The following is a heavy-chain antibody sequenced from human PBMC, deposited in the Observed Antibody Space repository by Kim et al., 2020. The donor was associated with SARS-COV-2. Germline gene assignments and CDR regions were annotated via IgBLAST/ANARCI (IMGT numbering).Heavy chain of an antibody. CDR3: ARDLEVVVPRATGGMDV. D-gene: IGHD2-2*01. CDR1: GYTFTGYY. Sequence: ASVKVSCKASGYTFTGYYMHWVRQAPGQGLEWMGWINPNSGGTNYAQKFQGRVTMTRDTSISTAYMELSRLRSDDTAVYYCARDLEVVVPRATGGMDVWGQGTTVTVSS. J-gene: IGHJ6*02. CDR2: INPNSGGT. V-gene: IGHV1-2*02.